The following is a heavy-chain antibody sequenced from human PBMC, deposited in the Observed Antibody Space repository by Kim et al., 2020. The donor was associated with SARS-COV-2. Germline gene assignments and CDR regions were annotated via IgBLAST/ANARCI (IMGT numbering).Heavy chain of an antibody. V-gene: IGHV3-53*01. CDR3: ARDPRDGYSFFDY. CDR1: GMIVSDYH. D-gene: IGHD4-4*01. CDR2: IYLDGRI. Sequence: GGSLRLSCAASGMIVSDYHMNWVRQAPGKGLEWVSIIYLDGRIFYADSVRGRFTISRDNSKNTVYLQVNSLRAEDTAVYYCARDPRDGYSFFDYWGQGTLLTVSS. J-gene: IGHJ4*02.